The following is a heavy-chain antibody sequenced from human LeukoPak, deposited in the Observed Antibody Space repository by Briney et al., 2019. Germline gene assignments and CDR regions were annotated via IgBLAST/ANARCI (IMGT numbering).Heavy chain of an antibody. CDR3: ASQRGGLPDY. D-gene: IGHD3-16*01. CDR2: INHSGST. CDR1: GGSFSGYY. Sequence: SETLSLTCAVYGGSFSGYYWSWIRQPPGKGLEWIGEINHSGSTNYNPSLKSRVTISVDTSKNQFSLKLSSVTAADTAVYYCASQRGGLPDYWGQGTLVTVSS. V-gene: IGHV4-34*01. J-gene: IGHJ4*02.